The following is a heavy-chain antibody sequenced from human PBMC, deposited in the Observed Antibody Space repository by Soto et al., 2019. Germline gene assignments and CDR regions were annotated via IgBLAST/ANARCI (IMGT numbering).Heavy chain of an antibody. J-gene: IGHJ5*02. CDR1: VFSLTTAGSA. CDR2: IYWNVDT. D-gene: IGHD4-17*01. CDR3: SHRGYGNYPRDNWFDP. Sequence: QITLKESGPTLAKPTQTLTLTCTFSVFSLTTAGSAVGWIRQPPVQDLKWLALIYWNVDTRYSPALKSRLSITKDTSKIQVVLRMNNLDPVDTATYYCSHRGYGNYPRDNWFDPWGQGILVIVSS. V-gene: IGHV2-5*01.